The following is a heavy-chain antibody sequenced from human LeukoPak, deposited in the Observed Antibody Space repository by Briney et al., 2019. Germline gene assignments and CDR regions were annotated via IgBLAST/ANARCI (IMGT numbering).Heavy chain of an antibody. CDR2: ITSGGGRT. V-gene: IGHV3-23*01. Sequence: GGSLRLSCAASGFTLRSYAMTWVRQAPGKGLEWVSTITSGGGRTYYADSGKGRFTISRDKSKNTLYLQMNRLRAEDTAVYYCATYLRDSVYYFHSWGQGTLVTVSS. CDR3: ATYLRDSVYYFHS. D-gene: IGHD2-21*02. J-gene: IGHJ4*02. CDR1: GFTLRSYA.